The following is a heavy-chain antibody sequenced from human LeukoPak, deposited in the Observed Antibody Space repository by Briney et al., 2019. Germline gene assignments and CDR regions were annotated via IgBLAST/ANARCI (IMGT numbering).Heavy chain of an antibody. CDR3: ARGLEMATIPGGY. CDR2: MNPNSGNT. V-gene: IGHV1-8*01. CDR1: GYTFTSYD. Sequence: ASVRVSCKASGYTFTSYDINWVRQATGQGLEWMGWMNPNSGNTGYAQKFQGRVTMTRNTSISTAYMELSGLRSEDTAVYYCARGLEMATIPGGYWGQGTLVTVSS. D-gene: IGHD5-24*01. J-gene: IGHJ4*02.